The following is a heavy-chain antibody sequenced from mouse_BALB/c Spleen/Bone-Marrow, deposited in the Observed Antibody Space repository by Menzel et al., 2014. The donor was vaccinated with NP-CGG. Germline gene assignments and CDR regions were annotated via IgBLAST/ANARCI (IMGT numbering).Heavy chain of an antibody. CDR3: ARFGPAGGY. CDR2: IYPYNGGT. J-gene: IGHJ2*01. CDR1: GYTFTDYN. Sequence: EVQLQQSGPELVKPGASVKISCKASGYTFTDYNMHWVKQSHGKSLEWIGYIYPYNGGTGYNQKFKSKATLTVDKSSSTAYMELLSLTSEDSAVYYCARFGPAGGYWGQGTTLTVSS. V-gene: IGHV1S29*02.